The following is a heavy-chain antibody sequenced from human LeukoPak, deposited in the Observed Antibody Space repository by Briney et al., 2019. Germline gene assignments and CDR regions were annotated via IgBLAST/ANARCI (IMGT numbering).Heavy chain of an antibody. V-gene: IGHV4-30-2*01. Sequence: TSQTLSLTCAVSGGSISSGGYSWRWIRQPPGKGLEWIGYIYHSGSTYYNPSLKSRVTISVDRSKNQFSLKLSFVTAADTAVYYRVRGGAVPAANPLHYYYYGMDVWGKGTTVTVSS. CDR1: GGSISSGGYS. CDR3: VRGGAVPAANPLHYYYYGMDV. J-gene: IGHJ6*04. D-gene: IGHD2-2*01. CDR2: IYHSGST.